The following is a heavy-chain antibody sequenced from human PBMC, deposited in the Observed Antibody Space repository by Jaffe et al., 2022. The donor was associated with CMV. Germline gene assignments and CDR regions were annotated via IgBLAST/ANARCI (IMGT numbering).Heavy chain of an antibody. J-gene: IGHJ4*02. CDR2: ISWNSGSI. Sequence: EVQLVESGGGLVQPGRSLRLSCAASGFTFDDYAMHWVRQAPGKGLEWVSGISWNSGSIGYADSVKGRFTISRDNAKNSLYLQMNSLRAEDTALYYCAKATPLLRFLEWAEGYYFDYWGQGTLVTVSS. V-gene: IGHV3-9*01. CDR1: GFTFDDYA. CDR3: AKATPLLRFLEWAEGYYFDY. D-gene: IGHD3-3*01.